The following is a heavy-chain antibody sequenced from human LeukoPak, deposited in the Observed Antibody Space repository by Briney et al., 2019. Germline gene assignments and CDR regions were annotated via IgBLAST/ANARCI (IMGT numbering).Heavy chain of an antibody. CDR1: GFTFSSYS. CDR2: ISSSSSYI. V-gene: IGHV3-21*01. D-gene: IGHD3-10*01. J-gene: IGHJ4*02. CDR3: ARGVYGSSSSGFVDY. Sequence: GGSLRLSCAASGFTFSSYSMNWVRQAPGKGLEWVSSISSSSSYIYYADSVKGRFTISRDNAKNSLYLQMNSLRAEDTAVYYCARGVYGSSSSGFVDYWGQGTLVTVSS.